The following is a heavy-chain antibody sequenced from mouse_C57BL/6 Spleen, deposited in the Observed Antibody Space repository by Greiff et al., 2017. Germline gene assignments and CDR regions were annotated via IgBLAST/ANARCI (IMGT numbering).Heavy chain of an antibody. V-gene: IGHV1-54*01. CDR3: ARCGAVVATDWYIDV. CDR2: INPGSGGT. D-gene: IGHD1-1*01. J-gene: IGHJ1*03. CDR1: GYAFTNYL. Sequence: QVQLQQSGAELVRPGTSVTVSCKASGYAFTNYLIEWVKQRPGQGLEWIGVINPGSGGTNYNEKFKGKATLTADKSSSTAYMQLSGLTSEASAVYFGARCGAVVATDWYIDVWGTGTTVTVSS.